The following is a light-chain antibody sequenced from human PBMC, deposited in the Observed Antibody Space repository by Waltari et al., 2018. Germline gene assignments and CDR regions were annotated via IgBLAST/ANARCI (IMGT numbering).Light chain of an antibody. CDR1: QTISRY. CDR2: AAS. CDR3: QESYSFTRT. V-gene: IGKV1-39*01. Sequence: GDRVTITCRASQTISRYLNWYQQKPGKAPNLLIYAASSLQSGVPSRFSGSGSGRDFTLIITSLQPEDFVTYYCQESYSFTRTFGQGTKVEIK. J-gene: IGKJ1*01.